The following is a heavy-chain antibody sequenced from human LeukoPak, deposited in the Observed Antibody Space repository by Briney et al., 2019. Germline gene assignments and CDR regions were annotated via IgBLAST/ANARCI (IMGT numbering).Heavy chain of an antibody. J-gene: IGHJ3*01. CDR3: AKPLGGDRAAIGTSDAFQF. CDR1: GYTFTVYY. V-gene: IGHV1-2*07. D-gene: IGHD3-16*01. CDR2: INPNTGTT. Sequence: GASVKVSCKASGYTFTVYYIHWVRQAAGRGLEWVGWINPNTGTTNYAPRFQGRVTMTTDTSVTTAYLELKRLTPDDTAVYYCAKPLGGDRAAIGTSDAFQFWGQGTIITVSS.